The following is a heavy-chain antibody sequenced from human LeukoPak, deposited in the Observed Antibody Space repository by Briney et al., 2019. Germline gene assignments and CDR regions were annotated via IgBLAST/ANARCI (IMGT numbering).Heavy chain of an antibody. CDR3: ARDLQCIAARRLIYYYGMDV. D-gene: IGHD6-6*01. J-gene: IGHJ6*02. V-gene: IGHV3-11*01. CDR1: GFTFSYYY. Sequence: GGSLRLSCAASGFTFSYYYMSWLRQAPGKGLEWVSYISSSGSTIYYADSVKGRFTISRDNAKNSLYLQMNSLRAEDTAVYYCARDLQCIAARRLIYYYGMDVWGQGTTVTVSS. CDR2: ISSSGSTI.